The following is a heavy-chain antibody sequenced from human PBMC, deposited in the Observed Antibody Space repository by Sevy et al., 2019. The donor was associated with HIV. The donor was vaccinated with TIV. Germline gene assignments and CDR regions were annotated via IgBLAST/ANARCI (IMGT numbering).Heavy chain of an antibody. V-gene: IGHV3-33*01. Sequence: GGSLRLSCAASGFTFSNYGMHWVRQAPGKGLEWVAHIWSDGSKKYYADSVKGRFTISRDNSKNTLYLQMNSLRVEDTAVYFCACGGDFNDTSGQWDLDYWGQGTPVTVSS. J-gene: IGHJ4*02. CDR3: ACGGDFNDTSGQWDLDY. CDR2: IWSDGSKK. D-gene: IGHD2-21*02. CDR1: GFTFSNYG.